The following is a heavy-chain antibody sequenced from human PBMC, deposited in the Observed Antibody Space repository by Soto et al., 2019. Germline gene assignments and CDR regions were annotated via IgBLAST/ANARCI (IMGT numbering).Heavy chain of an antibody. V-gene: IGHV3-74*01. CDR2: INTVATII. CDR3: ATDDGRGLRY. D-gene: IGHD3-16*01. J-gene: IGHJ4*02. Sequence: LRLSWAVSGIPFNNYWRHWIRQAPGKGLVWVSHINTVATIINYGDSVKGRFTISRDNAENTLYLQMNSLGVEDTATYYCATDDGRGLRYWGQGTLVTVSS. CDR1: GIPFNNYW.